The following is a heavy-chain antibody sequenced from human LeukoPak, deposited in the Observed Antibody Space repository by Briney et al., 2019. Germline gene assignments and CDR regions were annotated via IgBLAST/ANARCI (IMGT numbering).Heavy chain of an antibody. CDR2: IKENVSEK. CDR3: ARGGGRHVEY. D-gene: IGHD2/OR15-2a*01. J-gene: IGHJ4*02. Sequence: QPGGSLRLSCAASGFTFSSYWMSCVRQAQGKGIEWEANIKENVSEKNYVDSVKGRFTIPRENAKNSLYLQMNSLRAEDPAVYYCARGGGRHVEYWGQGNLVTVSS. CDR1: GFTFSSYW. V-gene: IGHV3-7*05.